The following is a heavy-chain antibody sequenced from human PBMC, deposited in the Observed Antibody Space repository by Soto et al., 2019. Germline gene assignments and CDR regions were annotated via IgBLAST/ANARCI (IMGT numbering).Heavy chain of an antibody. V-gene: IGHV3-11*01. CDR1: GFTFSDYY. CDR3: ASHQTCSGGSCYVDAFDI. D-gene: IGHD2-15*01. J-gene: IGHJ3*02. CDR2: ISSSGSTI. Sequence: QVQLVESGGGLVKPGGSLRLSCAASGFTFSDYYMSWIRQAPGKGLEWVSYISSSGSTIYYADSVKGRFTIARDNAKNSLYLQLNSLRAEDTAVYYCASHQTCSGGSCYVDAFDIWGQGTMVTVSS.